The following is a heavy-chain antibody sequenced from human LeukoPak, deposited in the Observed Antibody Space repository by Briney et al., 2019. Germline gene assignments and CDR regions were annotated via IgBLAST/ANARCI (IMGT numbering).Heavy chain of an antibody. CDR3: ARGVLRFLAFDY. Sequence: GGSLRLSCAASGFTFSSDSMSWVRQAPGKGLEWVSSISSSSSYIYYADSVKGRFTISRDNAKNSLYLQMNSLRAEDTAVYYCARGVLRFLAFDYWGQGTLVTVSS. CDR1: GFTFSSDS. D-gene: IGHD3-3*01. V-gene: IGHV3-21*01. CDR2: ISSSSSYI. J-gene: IGHJ4*02.